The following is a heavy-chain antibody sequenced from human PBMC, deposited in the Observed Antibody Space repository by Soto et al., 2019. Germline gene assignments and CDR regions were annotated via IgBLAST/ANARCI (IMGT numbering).Heavy chain of an antibody. D-gene: IGHD6-19*01. Sequence: QVQLVESGGGVVQPGRSLRLSCAASGFTFSSYGMHWVRQAPGKGLEWVAVIWCDGSNIYYADSVKGRFTISRDNSKNTLYLQMNSLRVEDTAVYYCARDRYSSGWYDLDDWGQGTLVTVSS. CDR2: IWCDGSNI. V-gene: IGHV3-33*01. J-gene: IGHJ4*02. CDR1: GFTFSSYG. CDR3: ARDRYSSGWYDLDD.